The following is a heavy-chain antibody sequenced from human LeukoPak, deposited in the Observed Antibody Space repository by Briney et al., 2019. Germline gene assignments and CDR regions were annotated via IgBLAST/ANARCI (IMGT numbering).Heavy chain of an antibody. D-gene: IGHD5-18*01. J-gene: IGHJ3*02. CDR3: VRSPAEVTQNAFDI. Sequence: PSETLSLTCAVYGGSFSGYDWNWIRHSPGKWLEWVGEVNHSGSTQSIPSLKSRVTISLDTSKNQFSLKLSSVTAADTAVYYCVRSPAEVTQNAFDIWGQGTVVSVSS. CDR2: VNHSGST. CDR1: GGSFSGYD. V-gene: IGHV4-34*01.